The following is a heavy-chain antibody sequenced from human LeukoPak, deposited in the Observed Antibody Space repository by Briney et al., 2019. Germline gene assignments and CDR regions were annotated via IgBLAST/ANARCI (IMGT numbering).Heavy chain of an antibody. CDR3: ARGKDDYGDYGFDY. Sequence: GASVNVSCKASVGTFSIYAISWVRQAPGQGLEWMGGIIPIFGTANYAQKFQGRVTITADESTSTAYMELSSLRSEDTTVYYCARGKDDYGDYGFDYWGQGTLVTVSS. CDR2: IIPIFGTA. V-gene: IGHV1-69*13. CDR1: VGTFSIYA. J-gene: IGHJ4*02. D-gene: IGHD4-17*01.